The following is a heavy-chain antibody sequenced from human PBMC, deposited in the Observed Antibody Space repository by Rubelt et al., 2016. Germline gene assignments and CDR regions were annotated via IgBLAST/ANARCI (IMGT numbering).Heavy chain of an antibody. D-gene: IGHD5-18*01. CDR1: GGSISSSSYY. V-gene: IGHV4-39*07. CDR2: IYYRGST. Sequence: QLQLQESGPGLVKPSETLSLTCTVSGGSISSSSYYWGWIRQPPGKGLEWIGSIYYRGSTYYNPSLKGRVTRSVDTSSNPSSLKLSAVTAADTAVYYGARGYVDTENWFDPWGQGTLVTVSS. CDR3: ARGYVDTENWFDP. J-gene: IGHJ5*02.